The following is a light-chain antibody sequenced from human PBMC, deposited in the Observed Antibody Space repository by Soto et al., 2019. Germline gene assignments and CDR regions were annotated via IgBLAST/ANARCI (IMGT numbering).Light chain of an antibody. Sequence: QSVLTQPPSVSGSPGQSVTISCTGTSSDVGTYNRVSWYQEPPGTAPKLMIYEVNNRPSGVPDRFSGSKSGNTASLTISGLQDEDEADYYCSSYTSSSTLLFGGGTKVTVL. CDR1: SSDVGTYNR. V-gene: IGLV2-18*02. CDR3: SSYTSSSTLL. CDR2: EVN. J-gene: IGLJ2*01.